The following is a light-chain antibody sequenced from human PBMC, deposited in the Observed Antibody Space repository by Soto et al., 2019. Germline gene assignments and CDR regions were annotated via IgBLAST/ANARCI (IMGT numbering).Light chain of an antibody. V-gene: IGKV1-5*01. Sequence: DIQMTQSPSTLSASVGDRVTITCRASQNINRWLAWYQQKPGKAPKVLIYDASSLESGVPSRFSGSGTGTEFTLTICSLQPDDVATYYCQQYNSPATFGQGTKLEIK. CDR1: QNINRW. J-gene: IGKJ2*01. CDR3: QQYNSPAT. CDR2: DAS.